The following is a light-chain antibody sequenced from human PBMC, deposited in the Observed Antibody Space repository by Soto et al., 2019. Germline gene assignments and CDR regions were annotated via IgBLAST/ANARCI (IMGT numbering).Light chain of an antibody. V-gene: IGKV1-39*01. CDR1: QSISRY. Sequence: DVQMTQSPSSLSALVGDRVTIPCRASQSISRYLNWYQHKPGKAPKLLINAASNLRSGVTSRFSGSGSGTDFTLTISSLQPEDFAVYYCQQSYITPPITFGQGTRLEIK. CDR3: QQSYITPPIT. CDR2: AAS. J-gene: IGKJ5*01.